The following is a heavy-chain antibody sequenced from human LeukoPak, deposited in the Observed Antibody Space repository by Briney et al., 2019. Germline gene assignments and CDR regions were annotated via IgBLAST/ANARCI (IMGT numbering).Heavy chain of an antibody. CDR2: ISGSGGST. Sequence: HPGGSLRLSCAASGFTFSSYAMSWVRQAPGKGLEWVSAISGSGGSTYYADSVKGRFTISRDNSKNTLYLQMNSLRAEDTAVYYCAKDIVVVPRLGIGAFDIWGQGTMVTVSS. D-gene: IGHD2-2*01. CDR3: AKDIVVVPRLGIGAFDI. CDR1: GFTFSSYA. V-gene: IGHV3-23*01. J-gene: IGHJ3*02.